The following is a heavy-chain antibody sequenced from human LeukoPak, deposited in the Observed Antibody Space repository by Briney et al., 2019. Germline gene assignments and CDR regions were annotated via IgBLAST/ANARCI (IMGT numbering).Heavy chain of an antibody. J-gene: IGHJ1*01. CDR2: IWYDGSNK. V-gene: IGHV3-33*01. CDR1: GFTFSSYG. CDR3: ARADDYGDYGGEYFQH. Sequence: PGRSLRLSCAASGFTFSSYGMHWVRQAPGKGLEWVAVIWYDGSNKYYADSVKGRFTISGDNSKNTLYLQMNSLRAEDTAVYYCARADDYGDYGGEYFQHWGQGTLVTVSS. D-gene: IGHD4-17*01.